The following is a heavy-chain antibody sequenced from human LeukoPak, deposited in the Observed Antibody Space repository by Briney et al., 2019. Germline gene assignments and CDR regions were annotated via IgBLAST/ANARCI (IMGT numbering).Heavy chain of an antibody. CDR2: INHSGST. J-gene: IGHJ4*02. D-gene: IGHD3-22*01. Sequence: GSLRLSCAASGFTVSSNYMSWVRQPPGKGLEWIGEINHSGSTNYNPSLKSLVTLSVDTSKNHFSLKLSSVTAADTAVYYCARGLDYYYDSSAVDYWGQGTLVTVSA. CDR3: ARGLDYYYDSSAVDY. V-gene: IGHV4-34*01. CDR1: GFTVSSNY.